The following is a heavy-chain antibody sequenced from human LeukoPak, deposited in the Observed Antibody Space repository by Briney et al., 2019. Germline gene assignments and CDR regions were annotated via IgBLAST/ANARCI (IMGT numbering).Heavy chain of an antibody. J-gene: IGHJ5*02. CDR1: GGSFSGYY. CDR3: ARGISFDP. CDR2: INHSGSA. V-gene: IGHV4-34*01. Sequence: SETLSLTCAVYGGSFSGYYWSWIRQPPGKGLEWIGEINHSGSANYNPSLKSRVTISVDTSKNQFSLKLSSVTAADTAVYYCARGISFDPWGQGTLVTVSS.